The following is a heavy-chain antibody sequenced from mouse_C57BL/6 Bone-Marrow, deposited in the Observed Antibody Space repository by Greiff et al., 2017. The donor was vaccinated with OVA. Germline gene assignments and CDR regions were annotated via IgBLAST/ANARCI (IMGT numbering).Heavy chain of an antibody. Sequence: VQLKESGPGLAKPSQTLSLTCSVTGYSITSDYWNWIRKFPGNKLEYMGYISYSGSTYYNPSLNSRISITRDTSKNQYYLQLNSVTTEDTATYYCARCAYGNYGCYAMDDWGQGTSVTVSS. CDR2: ISYSGST. V-gene: IGHV3-8*01. J-gene: IGHJ4*01. CDR3: ARCAYGNYGCYAMDD. CDR1: GYSITSDY. D-gene: IGHD2-1*01.